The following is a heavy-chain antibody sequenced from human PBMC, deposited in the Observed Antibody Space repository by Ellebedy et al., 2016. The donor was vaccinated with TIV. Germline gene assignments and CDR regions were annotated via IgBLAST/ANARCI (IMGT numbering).Heavy chain of an antibody. CDR1: GYTFTSYG. CDR3: ALLPHYYYYGMDV. V-gene: IGHV1-2*02. J-gene: IGHJ6*02. CDR2: INPNSGGT. Sequence: ASVKVSXKASGYTFTSYGISWVRQAPGQGLEWMGWINPNSGGTNYAQKFQGRVTMTRDTSISTAYMELSRLRSDDTAVYYCALLPHYYYYGMDVWGQGTTVTVSS.